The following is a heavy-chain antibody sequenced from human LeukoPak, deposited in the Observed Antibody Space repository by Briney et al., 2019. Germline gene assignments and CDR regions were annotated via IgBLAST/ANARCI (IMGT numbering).Heavy chain of an antibody. V-gene: IGHV3-64D*09. CDR3: VKDIRGGGYYTSFDY. Sequence: PGGSLRLSCSASGFTFTTYSMHWVRQAPGKGLELVSTINIKGDDTYYADSVKGRFTISRDNSRKTLYLQMSSLRAEDTAVYYCVKDIRGGGYYTSFDYWGQGTLVTVSS. J-gene: IGHJ4*02. CDR1: GFTFTTYS. CDR2: INIKGDDT. D-gene: IGHD3-10*01.